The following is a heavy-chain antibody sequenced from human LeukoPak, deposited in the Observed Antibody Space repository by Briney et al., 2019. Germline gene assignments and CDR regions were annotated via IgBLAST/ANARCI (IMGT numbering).Heavy chain of an antibody. CDR1: GGSISSYY. D-gene: IGHD2-2*02. CDR2: IYYSGST. CDR3: ARGCCSSTSCYIPIDY. Sequence: SETLSLTCTVSGGSISSYYWSWIRQPPGKGLEWIGYIYYSGSTNYNPSLKSRVTISVDTSKNQFSLKLSSVTAADTAVYYCARGCCSSTSCYIPIDYWGQGTLVTVSS. J-gene: IGHJ4*02. V-gene: IGHV4-59*01.